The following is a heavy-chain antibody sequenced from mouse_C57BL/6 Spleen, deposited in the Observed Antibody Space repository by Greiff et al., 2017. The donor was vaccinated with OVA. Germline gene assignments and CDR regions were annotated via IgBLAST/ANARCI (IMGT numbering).Heavy chain of an antibody. J-gene: IGHJ2*01. Sequence: QVHVKQPGAELVKPGASVKMSCKASGYTFTSYWITWVKQRPGQGLEWIGDIYPGSGSTNYNEKFKSKATLTVDTSSSTAYMQLSSLTSEDSAVYYCARGDGNPLDYWGQGTTLTVSS. CDR2: IYPGSGST. CDR3: ARGDGNPLDY. D-gene: IGHD2-1*01. V-gene: IGHV1-55*01. CDR1: GYTFTSYW.